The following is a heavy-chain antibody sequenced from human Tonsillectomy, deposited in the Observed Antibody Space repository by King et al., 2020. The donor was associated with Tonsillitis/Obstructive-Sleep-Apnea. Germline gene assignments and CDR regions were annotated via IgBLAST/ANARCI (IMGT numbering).Heavy chain of an antibody. CDR3: ARGGDFWSGFYAGHTLLDYYYYMDV. D-gene: IGHD3-3*01. Sequence: VQLVQSGAEVKKPGASVKVSCKASGYTFTSYGISWVRQAPGQGLEWMGWISAYNGNTNYAQKLQGRVTMTTDTSTSTAYMELRSLRSDVTAVYYCARGGDFWSGFYAGHTLLDYYYYMDVWGKGTTVTVSS. CDR2: ISAYNGNT. V-gene: IGHV1-18*01. CDR1: GYTFTSYG. J-gene: IGHJ6*03.